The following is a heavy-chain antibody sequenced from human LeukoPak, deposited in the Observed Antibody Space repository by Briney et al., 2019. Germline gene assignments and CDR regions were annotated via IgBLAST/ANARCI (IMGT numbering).Heavy chain of an antibody. CDR3: ARPGDAFDI. CDR1: GGSFSGYY. CDR2: INHSGST. J-gene: IGHJ3*02. V-gene: IGHV4-34*01. Sequence: SQTLSLTCTVYGGSFSGYYWSWIRQPPGKGLEWIGEINHSGSTNYNPSLKSRVAISVDTSKNQFSLKLSSVTAADTAVYYCARPGDAFDIWGQGTMVTVSS.